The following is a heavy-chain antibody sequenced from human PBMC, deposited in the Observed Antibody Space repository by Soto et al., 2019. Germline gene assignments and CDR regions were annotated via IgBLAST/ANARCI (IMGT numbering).Heavy chain of an antibody. CDR3: ATLAFTFGSVDVFDI. J-gene: IGHJ3*02. CDR2: IDPSDSFT. Sequence: GESLKISCQGSGYRFSDYWIHWVRQVPGKGLEWMGKIDPSDSFTTYSPSFQGRVTISIDKSINTAFLRWTGLKSSETAMYYCATLAFTFGSVDVFDIWGQGTMVTVSS. D-gene: IGHD3-16*01. V-gene: IGHV5-10-1*01. CDR1: GYRFSDYW.